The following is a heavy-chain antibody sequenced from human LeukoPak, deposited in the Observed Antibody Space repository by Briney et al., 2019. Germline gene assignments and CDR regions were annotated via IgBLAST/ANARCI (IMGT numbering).Heavy chain of an antibody. Sequence: SETLSLTCAVPGGSISSSNWWSWVRQPPGKGLEWIGEIYHSGSTNYNPSLRSRLTISADTSKNLFSLKLGSVAAADTAVYYCARSSDYQGSKRALGHYWGQGTLVTVSS. CDR1: GGSISSSNW. V-gene: IGHV4-4*02. CDR3: ARSSDYQGSKRALGHY. D-gene: IGHD3-10*01. CDR2: IYHSGST. J-gene: IGHJ4*02.